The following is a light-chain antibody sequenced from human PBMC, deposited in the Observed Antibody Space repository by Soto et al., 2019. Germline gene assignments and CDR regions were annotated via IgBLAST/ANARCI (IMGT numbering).Light chain of an antibody. V-gene: IGKV3-20*01. J-gene: IGKJ4*01. CDR1: QSVRSSY. Sequence: EIVLTQSPGTLSSSPGERATLSCRASQSVRSSYLAWYQHKPGQAPRLLIYGASSRATGIPDRFSGSGSGTDFTLTISRLEPEDFAVYYCQQYGSSPPLTFGGGTKVDSK. CDR2: GAS. CDR3: QQYGSSPPLT.